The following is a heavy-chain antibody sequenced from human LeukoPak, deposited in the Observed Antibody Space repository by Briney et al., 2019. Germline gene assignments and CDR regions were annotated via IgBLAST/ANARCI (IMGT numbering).Heavy chain of an antibody. Sequence: PSETLSLTCTVSGGSISSYYWSWIRQPPGKGLEWIGYIYYSGSTNYNPSLKSRVTISLDTSKNQFSLKLSSVTAADTAVYYCARLEITMVRGVKNGMDVWGQGTTATVSS. D-gene: IGHD3-10*01. CDR3: ARLEITMVRGVKNGMDV. V-gene: IGHV4-59*08. J-gene: IGHJ6*02. CDR2: IYYSGST. CDR1: GGSISSYY.